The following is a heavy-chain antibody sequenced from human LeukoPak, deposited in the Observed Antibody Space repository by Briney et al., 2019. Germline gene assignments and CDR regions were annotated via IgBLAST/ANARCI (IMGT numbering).Heavy chain of an antibody. J-gene: IGHJ6*03. V-gene: IGHV4-59*01. CDR3: ARGAFYGDYYYYYMDV. CDR1: GGSISNYY. CDR2: IYFSGSN. D-gene: IGHD4-17*01. Sequence: SETLSLTCTVSGGSISNYYWNWIRQPPGQGLEWIGHIYFSGSNNYNPSLKSRVTISVDTSKNQFSLKLSSVTTADTAVYYCARGAFYGDYYYYYMDVWGKGTTVTVSS.